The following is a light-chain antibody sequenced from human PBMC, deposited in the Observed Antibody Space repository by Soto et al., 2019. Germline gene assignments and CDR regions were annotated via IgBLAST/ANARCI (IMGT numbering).Light chain of an antibody. CDR2: DAS. V-gene: IGKV3D-20*02. CDR1: QSVSSSY. CDR3: QHRSNWPPPVT. J-gene: IGKJ5*01. Sequence: EIVLTQSPGTLSLSPGERATLSCRASQSVSSSYLAWYQQKPGQAPRLLIYDASNRATGIPARFSGSGSGTDFTLTISSLEPEDFAVYYCQHRSNWPPPVTFGQGTRLEIK.